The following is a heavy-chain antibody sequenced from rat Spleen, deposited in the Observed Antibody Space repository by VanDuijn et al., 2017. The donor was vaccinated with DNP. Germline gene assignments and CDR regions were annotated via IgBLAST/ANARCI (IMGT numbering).Heavy chain of an antibody. V-gene: IGHV2S12*01. D-gene: IGHD1-11*01. CDR2: ISSGRST. J-gene: IGHJ2*01. CDR3: TRERGYGGNQPLLDY. CDR1: GFLLTSYG. Sequence: QVQLKESGPGLVQPSQTLSLTCTVSGFLLTSYGVSWVRQSPGKGLEWIAAISSGRSTYYNSPLKSRLSISRDTSQSQVFLKMNSLQTEGTAIYFFTRERGYGGNQPLLDYWGQGVMVTVSS.